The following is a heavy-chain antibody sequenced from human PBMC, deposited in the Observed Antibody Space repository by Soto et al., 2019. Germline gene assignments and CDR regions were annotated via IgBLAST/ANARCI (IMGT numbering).Heavy chain of an antibody. CDR1: GFTVSSNY. D-gene: IGHD5-18*01. CDR2: IYSGGST. J-gene: IGHJ6*02. V-gene: IGHV3-66*01. Sequence: EVQLVESGGGLVQPGGSLRLSCAASGFTVSSNYMSWVRQAPGKGLEWVSVIYSGGSTYYADSVKGRFTISRDNSKNTLYLQMTSLRAEDTAVYYCAREYSSGYYYFYAMDVWGQGTTVTVSS. CDR3: AREYSSGYYYFYAMDV.